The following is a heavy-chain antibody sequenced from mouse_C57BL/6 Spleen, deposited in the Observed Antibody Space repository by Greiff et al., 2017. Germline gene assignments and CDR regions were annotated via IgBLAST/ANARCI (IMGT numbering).Heavy chain of an antibody. D-gene: IGHD1-1*01. V-gene: IGHV5-6*01. Sequence: EVQRVESGGDLVKPGGSLKLSCAASGFTFSSYGMSWVRQTPDKRLEWVATISSGGSYTYYPDSVKGRFTISRDNAKNTLYLQMSSLKSEDTAMYYCARHPITTVVATDWFAYWGQGTLVTVSA. CDR3: ARHPITTVVATDWFAY. CDR2: ISSGGSYT. CDR1: GFTFSSYG. J-gene: IGHJ3*01.